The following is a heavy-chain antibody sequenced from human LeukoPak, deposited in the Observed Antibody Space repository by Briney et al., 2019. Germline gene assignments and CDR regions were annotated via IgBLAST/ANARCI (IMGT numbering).Heavy chain of an antibody. CDR2: INPNSGGT. V-gene: IGHV1-2*02. D-gene: IGHD1-26*01. J-gene: IGHJ4*02. CDR3: ASGRGSGSLR. Sequence: ASVKVSCKASGYTFNVDFMQWVRQAPGQGLEWMGWINPNSGGTNYAQKFQGRVTMTLDTSNSADYMELTSLTPDDTAIYYCASGRGSGSLRWGQGTLVTVSS. CDR1: GYTFNVDF.